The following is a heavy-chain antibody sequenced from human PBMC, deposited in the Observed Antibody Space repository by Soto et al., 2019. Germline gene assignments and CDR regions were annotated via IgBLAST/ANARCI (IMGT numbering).Heavy chain of an antibody. CDR1: GGTFSNYA. V-gene: IGHV1-69*05. J-gene: IGHJ6*02. CDR3: XXXXXXXXXXXXXYYGMDV. CDR2: IMPIFGRA. Sequence: QVQLVQSGAEVKKPGSSVKVSCKASGGTFSNYAFSWVRQAPGQGLEWLGGIMPIFGRADYAQKFRGRVTIXXXXXXXXXXXXXXXXXXXXXXXXXXXXXXXXXXXXXXXYYGMDVWGQGTTVTVSS.